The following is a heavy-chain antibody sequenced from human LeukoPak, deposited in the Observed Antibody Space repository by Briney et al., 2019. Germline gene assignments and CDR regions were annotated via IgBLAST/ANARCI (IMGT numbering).Heavy chain of an antibody. CDR2: ISYSGST. CDR1: GGSISSSTYY. J-gene: IGHJ4*02. V-gene: IGHV4-39*01. CDR3: ARHYYDSSDYYPYYFNY. Sequence: SETLSLTCTVSGGSISSSTYYWGWIRQPPGKGLEWIGSISYSGSTYYDPSLKSRVTISVDTSKNQFSLRLSSVTAADTAVYHCARHYYDSSDYYPYYFNYWGQGTLVTVSS. D-gene: IGHD3-22*01.